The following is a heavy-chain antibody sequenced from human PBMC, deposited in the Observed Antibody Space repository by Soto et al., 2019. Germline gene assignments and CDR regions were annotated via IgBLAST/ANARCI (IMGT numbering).Heavy chain of an antibody. D-gene: IGHD6-19*01. Sequence: GESLKISCAASGFIFTSYSMVWVRLAPGKGLEWVASISSGSDSIFYADSVKGRFTVSRDNAKNSLFLQMNNVRAEDTAVYFCARDRSADRFVQYFQHWGQGTQVTVSS. J-gene: IGHJ1*01. V-gene: IGHV3-21*01. CDR2: ISSGSDSI. CDR1: GFIFTSYS. CDR3: ARDRSADRFVQYFQH.